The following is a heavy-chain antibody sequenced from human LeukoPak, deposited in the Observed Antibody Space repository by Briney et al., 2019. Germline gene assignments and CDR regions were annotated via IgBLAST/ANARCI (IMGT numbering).Heavy chain of an antibody. Sequence: SKTLSLTCTVSGGSISSSSYYWGWIRQPPGKGLEWIGSIYYSGNTYYNPSLKSRVTISVDSSKNQFSLKLSSVTAADTAMYYCARVLIAAADSYYFDYWGQGTLVTVSS. J-gene: IGHJ4*02. CDR3: ARVLIAAADSYYFDY. CDR1: GGSISSSSYY. D-gene: IGHD6-13*01. V-gene: IGHV4-39*07. CDR2: IYYSGNT.